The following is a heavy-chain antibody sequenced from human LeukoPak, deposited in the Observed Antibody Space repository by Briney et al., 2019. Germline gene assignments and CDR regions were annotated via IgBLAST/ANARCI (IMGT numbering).Heavy chain of an antibody. CDR3: ARVHTRITMLRGSRSAYYFDY. Sequence: SETLSLTCSGYSWSFSGYYWSWLRQPPGKGLEWIGEINHSVGTNYNPSLKRRVTMSLDTSKNQFSLKLRSMTAADTAVYYCARVHTRITMLRGSRSAYYFDYWGQGTLVTVSS. V-gene: IGHV4-34*01. CDR2: INHSVGT. CDR1: SWSFSGYY. J-gene: IGHJ4*02. D-gene: IGHD3-10*01.